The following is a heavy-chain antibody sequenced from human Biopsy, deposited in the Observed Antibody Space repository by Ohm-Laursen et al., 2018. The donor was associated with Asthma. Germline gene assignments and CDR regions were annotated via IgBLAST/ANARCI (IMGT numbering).Heavy chain of an antibody. V-gene: IGHV3-30*01. J-gene: IGHJ3*02. Sequence: RSLRLPCSASGFSFSNFAIHWVRQAPGKGLEWVGVISKDASTQDHADSVKGRFTMARDNSKNTLDLQMNSLREEDTAVYYCVRDGTDDAFDIWGQGTVVSVSS. CDR2: ISKDASTQ. D-gene: IGHD1-1*01. CDR3: VRDGTDDAFDI. CDR1: GFSFSNFA.